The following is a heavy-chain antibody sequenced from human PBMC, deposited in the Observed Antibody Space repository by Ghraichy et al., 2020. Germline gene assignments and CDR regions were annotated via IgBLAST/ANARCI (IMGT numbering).Heavy chain of an antibody. CDR3: AREKQPGGAAAGTGY. CDR1: GFTFGSYW. CDR2: IKLDGGET. J-gene: IGHJ4*02. Sequence: GGSLRLSCEASGFTFGSYWMNWVRQAPGKGLEWVANIKLDGGETYYVDSVNGRFTISRDNAKNSLYLQMNSLRVEDTAVYYCAREKQPGGAAAGTGYWGQGTLVTVSS. D-gene: IGHD6-13*01. V-gene: IGHV3-7*01.